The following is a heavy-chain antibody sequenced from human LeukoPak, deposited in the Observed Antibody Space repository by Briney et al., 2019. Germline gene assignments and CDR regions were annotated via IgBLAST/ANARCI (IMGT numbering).Heavy chain of an antibody. Sequence: GGSLRLSCAASGFTFSSYSMNWVRQAPGKGLNWVSSISIISSYIYNADSVKGRFTISRDNAKNSLYLRMNSLRAEDTAVYYCARDQGGAAADHWGQGTLVTVSS. V-gene: IGHV3-21*01. CDR3: ARDQGGAAADH. CDR1: GFTFSSYS. J-gene: IGHJ4*02. D-gene: IGHD6-13*01. CDR2: ISIISSYI.